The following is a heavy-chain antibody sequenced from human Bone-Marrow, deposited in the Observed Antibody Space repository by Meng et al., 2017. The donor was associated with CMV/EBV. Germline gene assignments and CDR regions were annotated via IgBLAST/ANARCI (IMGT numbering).Heavy chain of an antibody. CDR1: GFTVSSNY. V-gene: IGHV3-53*01. D-gene: IGHD3-10*01. J-gene: IGHJ6*02. CDR2: IYSGGST. Sequence: GGSLRLSCAASGFTVSSNYMSWVRQAPGKGLEWVSVIYSGGSTYYADSVKGRFTISRDNSKNTLYLQMNSLRAEDTAVYYCASGVFYYYGMDVWGHGTTVTVSS. CDR3: ASGVFYYYGMDV.